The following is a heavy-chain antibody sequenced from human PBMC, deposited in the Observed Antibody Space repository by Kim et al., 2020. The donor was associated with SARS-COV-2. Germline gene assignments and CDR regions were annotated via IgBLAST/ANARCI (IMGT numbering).Heavy chain of an antibody. J-gene: IGHJ4*02. V-gene: IGHV3-23*01. CDR3: AKEQWLLGAADY. D-gene: IGHD5-12*01. CDR2: INDNGRST. Sequence: GGSLRLSCAASGFTFSTSAMRWVRQAPGKGLEWVATINDNGRSTYYADSVKGRLTISRDNSKNALYLQVNSLRAEDTAVYYCAKEQWLLGAADYWGQGTLVTVSS. CDR1: GFTFSTSA.